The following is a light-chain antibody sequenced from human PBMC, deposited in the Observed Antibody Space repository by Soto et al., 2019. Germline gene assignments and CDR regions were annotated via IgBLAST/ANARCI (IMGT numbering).Light chain of an antibody. Sequence: EIVMRQSPATLPVSPGERATLSCRASQSVNSNLAWYQQEPGQAPRLLIYDASTRATGIPVRFSGSGSGTEFTLTISSLQSEDFAVYYCQQYNNWPRTFGQGTRVEIK. CDR3: QQYNNWPRT. J-gene: IGKJ1*01. CDR1: QSVNSN. V-gene: IGKV3-15*01. CDR2: DAS.